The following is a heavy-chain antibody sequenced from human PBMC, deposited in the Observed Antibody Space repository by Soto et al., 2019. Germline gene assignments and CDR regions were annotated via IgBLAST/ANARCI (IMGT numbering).Heavy chain of an antibody. CDR2: INHSGST. Sequence: PSGTLSLTCAFYGGSFSGYDWSWIRQPPGKGLEWIGEINHSGSTNYNPSLKSRVTISVDTSKNQFSLKLSSVTAADTAVYYCAREKWNSYGYTPTSYYYYGMDVWGQGTTVTVSS. J-gene: IGHJ6*02. V-gene: IGHV4-34*01. CDR3: AREKWNSYGYTPTSYYYYGMDV. CDR1: GGSFSGYD. D-gene: IGHD5-18*01.